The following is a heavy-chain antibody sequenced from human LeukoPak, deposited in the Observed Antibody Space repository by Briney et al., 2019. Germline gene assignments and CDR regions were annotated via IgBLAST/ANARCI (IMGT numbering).Heavy chain of an antibody. CDR3: ATKSSGTSVDY. CDR1: GFTVSSNY. D-gene: IGHD1-1*01. Sequence: PGGSLRLSCAASGFTVSSNYMSWVRQAPGKGLEWVSVIYSGGSTYYADSVKGRFTISRDNSKNTLYLQMNSLRAEDTAVYYCATKSSGTSVDYWGQGTLVTVSS. V-gene: IGHV3-66*01. CDR2: IYSGGST. J-gene: IGHJ4*02.